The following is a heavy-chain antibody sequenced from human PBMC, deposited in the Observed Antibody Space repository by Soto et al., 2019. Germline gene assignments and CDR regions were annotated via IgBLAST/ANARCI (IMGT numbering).Heavy chain of an antibody. J-gene: IGHJ4*02. CDR1: GLTISSASYY. CDR2: IYYNGST. V-gene: IGHV4-31*03. D-gene: IGHD6-13*01. Sequence: QVLLQESGPGLMKPSQTLSLTCTVSGLTISSASYYWSWIRQHPGKGLEWVGNIYYNGSTYYSPSFKSRVTLWVDTSKNQFSLRLASVTAADTAVYCCARYRISGSWSKFDYWGQGTLVTVSS. CDR3: ARYRISGSWSKFDY.